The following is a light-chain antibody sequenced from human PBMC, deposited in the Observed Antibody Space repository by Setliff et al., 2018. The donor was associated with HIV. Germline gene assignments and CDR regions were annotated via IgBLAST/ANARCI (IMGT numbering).Light chain of an antibody. CDR1: SSNIGSNT. Sequence: QSVLTQPPSASGTPGQRVTISCSGSSSNIGSNTVNWYQQLPGTAPKLLIYRNNQRPSGVPDRFSGSKSGTSASLAISGLQSEDEADYYCAACDDSLNGHYVFGTGTKVTVL. J-gene: IGLJ1*01. V-gene: IGLV1-44*01. CDR3: AACDDSLNGHYV. CDR2: RNN.